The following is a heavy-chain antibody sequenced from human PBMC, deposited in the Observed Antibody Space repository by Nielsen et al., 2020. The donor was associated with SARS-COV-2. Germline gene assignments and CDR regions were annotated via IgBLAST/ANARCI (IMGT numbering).Heavy chain of an antibody. V-gene: IGHV4-59*12. J-gene: IGHJ6*03. Sequence: RQAPGKGLEWIGYIYYSGSTNYNPSLKSRVTISVDTSKNQFSLKLSSVTAADTAVYYCARGGYSSSSGRRYYYYMDVWGKGTTVTVSS. CDR2: IYYSGST. CDR3: ARGGYSSSSGRRYYYYMDV. D-gene: IGHD6-6*01.